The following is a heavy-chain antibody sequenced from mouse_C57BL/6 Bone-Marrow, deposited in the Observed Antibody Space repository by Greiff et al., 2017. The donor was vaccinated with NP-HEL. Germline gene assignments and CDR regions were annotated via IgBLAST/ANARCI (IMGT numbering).Heavy chain of an antibody. CDR1: GFSLTSYG. CDR3: ARGSSITTVVDYAMDY. CDR2: IWSDGST. J-gene: IGHJ4*01. V-gene: IGHV2-6*03. D-gene: IGHD1-1*01. Sequence: QVQLKESGPGLVAPSQSLSITCTVSGFSLTSYGVHWVRQPPGKGLEWLVVIWSDGSTTSNSALKSRLSISKDNAKSQVFLKMNSLQTDDTAMYYCARGSSITTVVDYAMDYWGQGTSVTVSS.